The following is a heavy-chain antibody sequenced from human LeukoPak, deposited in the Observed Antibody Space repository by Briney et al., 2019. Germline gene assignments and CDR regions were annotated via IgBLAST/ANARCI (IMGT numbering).Heavy chain of an antibody. D-gene: IGHD6-19*01. CDR2: IYYSGST. Sequence: SSETLSLTCTVSGGSISSYYWSWIRQPPGKRLEWIGYIYYSGSTNYNPSLKSRVTISVDTSKNQFSLKLSSVTAADTAVYYCARGHSGWLDYWGQGTLVTVSS. CDR3: ARGHSGWLDY. V-gene: IGHV4-59*01. J-gene: IGHJ4*02. CDR1: GGSISSYY.